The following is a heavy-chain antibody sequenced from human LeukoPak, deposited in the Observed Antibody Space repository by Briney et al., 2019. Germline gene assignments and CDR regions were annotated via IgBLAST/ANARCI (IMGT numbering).Heavy chain of an antibody. V-gene: IGHV4-4*07. CDR3: ARDRNYYYGSGSYPYDAFDI. CDR2: IYATGST. Sequence: PSETLSLTCTVSGGSISSYYWSWIRQPAGKGLEWIGRIYATGSTNYNPPLKSRVTMSVDTSKNQFSLKLSSVTAADTAVYYCARDRNYYYGSGSYPYDAFDIWGQGTMVTVSS. J-gene: IGHJ3*02. CDR1: GGSISSYY. D-gene: IGHD3-10*01.